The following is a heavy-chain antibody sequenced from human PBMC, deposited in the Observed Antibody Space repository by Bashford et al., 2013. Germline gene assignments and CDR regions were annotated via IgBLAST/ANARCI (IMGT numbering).Heavy chain of an antibody. Sequence: SGGSLRLSCAASGFSFSTYAMVWVRQAPGKGLEWVSATSGNGGSTNYADSVKGRFTISRDNSKNTLYLQMNSLRAEDTAVYYCARDGIGSKRWYLGYWGQGTLVTVSS. J-gene: IGHJ4*02. D-gene: IGHD1-26*01. CDR1: GFSFSTYA. CDR2: TSGNGGST. CDR3: ARDGIGSKRWYLGY. V-gene: IGHV3-23*01.